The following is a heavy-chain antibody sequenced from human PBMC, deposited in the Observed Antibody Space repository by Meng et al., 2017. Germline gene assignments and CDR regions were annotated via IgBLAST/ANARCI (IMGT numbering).Heavy chain of an antibody. D-gene: IGHD2-15*01. J-gene: IGHJ3*02. CDR3: ARPILGYCSGGSCYETLNAFDI. CDR1: GFTVSSNY. V-gene: IGHV3-66*03. Sequence: GESLKISCAASGFTVSSNYMSWVRQAPGKGLEWVSVIYSCGSTYYADSVKGRFTISRDNSKNTLYLQMNSLRAEDTAVYYCARPILGYCSGGSCYETLNAFDIWGQGTMVTVSS. CDR2: IYSCGST.